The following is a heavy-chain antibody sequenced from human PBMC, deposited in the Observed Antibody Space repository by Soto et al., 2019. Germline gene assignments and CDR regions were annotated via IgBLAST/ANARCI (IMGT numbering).Heavy chain of an antibody. CDR3: AREMVRGVGSDY. V-gene: IGHV1-18*01. CDR2: ISTYNGNT. J-gene: IGHJ4*02. D-gene: IGHD3-10*01. CDR1: GYTFTSYG. Sequence: QVQLVQSGAEVKKPGASVKVSCKASGYTFTSYGISWVRQAPGQGLEWMVWISTYNGNTKYAQKLQVRVTMTTATSTSTAYLERRSLRSDDTAVFYCAREMVRGVGSDYWGQGTLVTVSS.